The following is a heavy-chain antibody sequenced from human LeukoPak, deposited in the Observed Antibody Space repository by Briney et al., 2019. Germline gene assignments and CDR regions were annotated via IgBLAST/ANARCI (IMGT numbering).Heavy chain of an antibody. CDR2: ISYDGSNK. V-gene: IGHV3-30*18. CDR1: GFAFSSYG. J-gene: IGHJ3*02. Sequence: GGSLRLSCAASGFAFSSYGMHWVRQAPGKGLEWVAVISYDGSNKYYADSVKGRFTISRDNSKNTLYLQMNSLRAEDTAVYYCAKDRRDILNGFFPGPGGFYIWGQGAMVT. D-gene: IGHD3-9*01. CDR3: AKDRRDILNGFFPGPGGFYI.